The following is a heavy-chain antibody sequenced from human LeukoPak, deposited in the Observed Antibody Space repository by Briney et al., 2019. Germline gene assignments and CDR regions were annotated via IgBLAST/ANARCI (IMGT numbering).Heavy chain of an antibody. V-gene: IGHV1-2*02. CDR2: INPNSGGT. J-gene: IGHJ6*03. D-gene: IGHD2-15*01. CDR3: ARGCSGGSCYSYYYYYMDV. CDR1: GYTFTGYY. Sequence: ASVKVSCKASGYTFTGYYMHWVRQAPGQGLEWMGWINPNSGGTNYAQKFQGRVTMTRDTSISTAYMELSRLRSDDTAVYYCARGCSGGSCYSYYYYYMDVWSKGTTVTVSS.